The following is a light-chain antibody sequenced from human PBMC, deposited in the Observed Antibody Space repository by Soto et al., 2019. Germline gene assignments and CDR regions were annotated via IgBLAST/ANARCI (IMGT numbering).Light chain of an antibody. CDR2: GAS. J-gene: IGKJ5*01. Sequence: EIVMTQSPATLSLSPGERATLSCRASQTIDNTLAWYQRKPGQAPRLLIFGASYGAAGVPDRFSGSGSGTDFTLIISRLEPEDFAVYYCQQYGSSPFTFGQGTRLEIK. CDR1: QTIDNT. CDR3: QQYGSSPFT. V-gene: IGKV3-20*01.